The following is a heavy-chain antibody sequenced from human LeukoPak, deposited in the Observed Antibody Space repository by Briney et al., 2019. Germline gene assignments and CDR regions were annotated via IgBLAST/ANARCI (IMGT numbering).Heavy chain of an antibody. Sequence: SQTLSLTCTVSGDTITSGSFYLSWIRQPAGRGLEWIGRIYTSGRTDYNPSLKSRVTMSVDTSKSDFSLNLSPVTATDTAVYHCARDPTGHGFYFDYWGQGIQVTVSS. J-gene: IGHJ4*02. CDR3: ARDPTGHGFYFDY. CDR2: IYTSGRT. D-gene: IGHD3-9*01. CDR1: GDTITSGSFY. V-gene: IGHV4-61*02.